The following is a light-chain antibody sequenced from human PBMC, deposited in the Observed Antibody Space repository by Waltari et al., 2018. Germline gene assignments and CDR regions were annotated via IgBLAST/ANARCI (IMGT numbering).Light chain of an antibody. V-gene: IGKV1-39*01. Sequence: IQMTQSPSSLSASVGDRVTITCRASQNIADYLNWYQEKPGEAPKLLIWGASSLQRGVPSRFSGSGSGTDFTLTISSLHPEDFATYYCQQSYSTPYTFGQGTELDIK. J-gene: IGKJ2*01. CDR3: QQSYSTPYT. CDR2: GAS. CDR1: QNIADY.